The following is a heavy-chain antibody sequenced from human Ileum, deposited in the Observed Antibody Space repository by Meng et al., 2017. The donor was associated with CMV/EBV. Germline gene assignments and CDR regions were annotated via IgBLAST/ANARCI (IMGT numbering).Heavy chain of an antibody. V-gene: IGHV4-30-4*01. Sequence: SISSGVYYWSWIRQPPGKGLEWIGYIYHSGNTYYKPSLKSRVAISVDTSKNQFSLNLTSVTAADTAVYYCARHYYDTSGYYYVLDYWGQGTLVTVSS. D-gene: IGHD3-22*01. CDR2: IYHSGNT. CDR3: ARHYYDTSGYYYVLDY. J-gene: IGHJ4*02. CDR1: SISSGVYY.